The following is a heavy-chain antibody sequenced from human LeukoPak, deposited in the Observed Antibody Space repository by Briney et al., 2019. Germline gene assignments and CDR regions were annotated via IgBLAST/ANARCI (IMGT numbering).Heavy chain of an antibody. D-gene: IGHD4-23*01. CDR3: ARGVTRYNWFDP. J-gene: IGHJ5*02. CDR1: GSMISAAW. CDR2: IYPPGSDT. Sequence: GESLNISSDACGSMISAAWIGWVRHLPQRGLEWMGIIYPPGSDTYSSPSFQCQVTISADKSISTTYLQWSSLKASDSAMYYCARGVTRYNWFDPGGEGSLVT. V-gene: IGHV5-51*01.